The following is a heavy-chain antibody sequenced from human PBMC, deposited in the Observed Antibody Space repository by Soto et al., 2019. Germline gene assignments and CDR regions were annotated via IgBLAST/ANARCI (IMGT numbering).Heavy chain of an antibody. V-gene: IGHV3-74*01. CDR2: VNSDGTGT. J-gene: IGHJ5*02. D-gene: IGHD5-18*01. Sequence: GGSLRLSCEASGFTFTMYWMHWVRQAPGKGLVWVSRVNSDGTGTTYADSVKGRFTVSRDNAKNSVFLQLDSLRAEDAGVYFCARGDTVYSYGKVDLWGQGTLVTVSA. CDR1: GFTFTMYW. CDR3: ARGDTVYSYGKVDL.